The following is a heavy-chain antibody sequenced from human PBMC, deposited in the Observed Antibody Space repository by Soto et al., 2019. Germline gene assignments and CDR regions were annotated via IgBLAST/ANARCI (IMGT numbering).Heavy chain of an antibody. Sequence: QITLKESGPTLVKPTQTLTLTCTFSGFSLSTSGVTVGWIRQPPGKALEWLALISWDDDKRYSPSLKSRLTITKDTSTNQVVLTLTNMDPVDTATYYCAHRRPAYDDSSGYSYWGQGTLVTVSS. D-gene: IGHD3-22*01. CDR3: AHRRPAYDDSSGYSY. J-gene: IGHJ4*02. CDR2: ISWDDDK. CDR1: GFSLSTSGVT. V-gene: IGHV2-5*02.